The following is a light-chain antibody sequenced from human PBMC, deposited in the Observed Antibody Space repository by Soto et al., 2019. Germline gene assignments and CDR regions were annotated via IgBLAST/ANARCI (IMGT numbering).Light chain of an antibody. CDR2: GHS. CDR3: QSYDSGLVGLI. V-gene: IGLV1-40*01. J-gene: IGLJ2*01. CDR1: MSNIGAGYD. Sequence: QSVLTQPPSVSEAPGQRVTIACTGSMSNIGAGYDVHWYRHLPGAAPKILLSGHSHRPSGVPDRLSGSKSGTSASLAITGLQAEDEATYYCQSYDSGLVGLIFGAGTQLTVL.